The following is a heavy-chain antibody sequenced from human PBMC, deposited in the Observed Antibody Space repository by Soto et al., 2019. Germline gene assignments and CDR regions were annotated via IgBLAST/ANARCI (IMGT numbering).Heavy chain of an antibody. J-gene: IGHJ4*01. D-gene: IGHD2-8*01. CDR1: GFIFIDYA. Sequence: PRGSLRLSCVASGFIFIDYAMTWFRKVPGKGLESVSGIRGDGGGTYYADSVKGRFTISRDNSKNTLYLQMSSLGAEDTAVYYCAKLEEASGLMESYVDYWGHGTLVTVSS. V-gene: IGHV3-23*01. CDR2: IRGDGGGT. CDR3: AKLEEASGLMESYVDY.